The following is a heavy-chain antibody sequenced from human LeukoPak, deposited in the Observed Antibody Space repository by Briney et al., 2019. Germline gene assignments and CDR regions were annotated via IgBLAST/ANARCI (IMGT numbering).Heavy chain of an antibody. CDR3: ARDLYSQY. D-gene: IGHD2-21*01. V-gene: IGHV3-7*01. Sequence: GGSLRLSCAASGFTFSAHWTSWVRQAPGKGLEWVANIKEDGSEKYYVDSVKSRFTISRDIAKNSLYLQMNSLRAEDTAVYYCARDLYSQYWGQGTLVTVSS. J-gene: IGHJ4*02. CDR2: IKEDGSEK. CDR1: GFTFSAHW.